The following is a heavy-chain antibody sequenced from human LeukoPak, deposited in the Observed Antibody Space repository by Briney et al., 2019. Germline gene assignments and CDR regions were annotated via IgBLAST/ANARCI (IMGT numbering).Heavy chain of an antibody. CDR2: IYTSGST. CDR1: GGSISSYY. Sequence: SETLSLTCTVSGGSISSYYWSWIRQPAGKGLEWIGRIYTSGSTNYNPSLKSRVTTSVDTSKNQFSLKLSSVTAADTAVYYCAGEGKYYYDSSGYYPDYWGQGTLVTVSS. J-gene: IGHJ4*02. CDR3: AGEGKYYYDSSGYYPDY. V-gene: IGHV4-4*07. D-gene: IGHD3-22*01.